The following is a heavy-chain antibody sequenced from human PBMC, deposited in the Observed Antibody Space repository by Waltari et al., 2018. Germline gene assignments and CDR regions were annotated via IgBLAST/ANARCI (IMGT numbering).Heavy chain of an antibody. V-gene: IGHV4-34*01. D-gene: IGHD5-18*01. CDR1: GGSFSGYY. CDR2: INHSGST. J-gene: IGHJ4*02. CDR3: ARGERYSYGLYYFDY. Sequence: QVQLQQWGAGLLKPSETLSLTCAVYGGSFSGYYWSWTRQPPGKGLEWIGEINHSGSTNYNPSLKSRVTISVDTSKNQFSLKLSSVTAADTAVYYCARGERYSYGLYYFDYWGQGTLVTVSS.